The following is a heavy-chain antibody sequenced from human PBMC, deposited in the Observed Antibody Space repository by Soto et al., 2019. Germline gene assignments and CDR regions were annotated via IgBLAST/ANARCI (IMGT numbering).Heavy chain of an antibody. CDR2: IHNSGSP. V-gene: IGHV4-30-4*01. CDR3: ARLNGYCVSTSCHGYYGMDV. D-gene: IGHD2-2*03. J-gene: IGHJ6*02. Sequence: PSETLSLTCSVSGASIYNGGYFWSWIRQSPGKGLEWIGHIHNSGSPYNNQSLKRRVTISADKSKNKISMKMTYVTAADMVVYYFARLNGYCVSTSCHGYYGMDVWGQGTTVT. CDR1: GASIYNGGYF.